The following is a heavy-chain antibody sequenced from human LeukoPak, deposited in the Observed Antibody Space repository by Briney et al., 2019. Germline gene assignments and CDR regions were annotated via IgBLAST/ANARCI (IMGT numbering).Heavy chain of an antibody. CDR3: ARETDCSGGSCYSD. J-gene: IGHJ4*02. Sequence: ASVKVSCKASGGTFSSYAISWVRQTPGQGLEWMGGIIPIFGTANYTQKFQGRVTITTDESTSTAYMELSSLRSEDTAVYYCARETDCSGGSCYSDWGQGTLVTVSS. CDR2: IIPIFGTA. V-gene: IGHV1-69*05. D-gene: IGHD2-15*01. CDR1: GGTFSSYA.